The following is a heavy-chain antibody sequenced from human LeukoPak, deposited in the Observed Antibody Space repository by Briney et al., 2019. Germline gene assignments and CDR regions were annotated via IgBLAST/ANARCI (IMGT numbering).Heavy chain of an antibody. V-gene: IGHV1-69*13. CDR1: GGTFSSYA. Sequence: ASVKVSCKTSGGTFSSYAISWVRQAPGQGLEWMGGIIPIFGTANYAQKFQGRVTITADESTSTACMELSSLRSEDTAVYYCARDIKRITMVRGVITWFDPWGQGTLVTVSS. CDR2: IIPIFGTA. CDR3: ARDIKRITMVRGVITWFDP. D-gene: IGHD3-10*01. J-gene: IGHJ5*02.